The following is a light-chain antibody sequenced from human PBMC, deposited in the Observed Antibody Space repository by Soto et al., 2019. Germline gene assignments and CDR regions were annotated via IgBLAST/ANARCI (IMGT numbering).Light chain of an antibody. Sequence: DIQLTQSPSFLSASVGDRVTITCRASQGINSHLVWYQQKLGKAPKVLIYAASTLRSGVPSRFSGSGSGTEFTLTISSLQPEDFATYYCQHLNGYPLTFGGGTKVEIK. CDR1: QGINSH. CDR2: AAS. CDR3: QHLNGYPLT. V-gene: IGKV1-9*01. J-gene: IGKJ4*01.